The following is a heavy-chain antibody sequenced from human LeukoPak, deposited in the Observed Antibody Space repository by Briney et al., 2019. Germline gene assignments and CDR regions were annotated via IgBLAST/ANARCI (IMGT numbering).Heavy chain of an antibody. V-gene: IGHV3-74*01. CDR3: VRDSHLSRLLDY. Sequence: GGSLRLSCEASGFTFSASWMYWVRQPPGKGMVWVSRMNLDGSVTSYADSVEGRFTISRDNAKNTLYLQMDSVRADDTAIYYCVRDSHLSRLLDYWGQGTPVTVSS. CDR1: GFTFSASW. CDR2: MNLDGSVT. J-gene: IGHJ4*02.